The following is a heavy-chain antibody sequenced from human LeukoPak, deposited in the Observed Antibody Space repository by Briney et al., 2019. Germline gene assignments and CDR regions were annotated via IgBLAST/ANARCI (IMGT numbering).Heavy chain of an antibody. V-gene: IGHV3-64*01. J-gene: IGHJ4*02. CDR1: GFTFSSYA. D-gene: IGHD3-10*01. Sequence: PGGSLRLSCAASGFTFSSYAMHWVRQAPGKGLEYVSAISSNGGSTYYANSVKGRFTISRDNSKNTLYLQVSSLRAEDMAVYYCARGFPSPDKRPCWGQGTLVTVSS. CDR3: ARGFPSPDKRPC. CDR2: ISSNGGST.